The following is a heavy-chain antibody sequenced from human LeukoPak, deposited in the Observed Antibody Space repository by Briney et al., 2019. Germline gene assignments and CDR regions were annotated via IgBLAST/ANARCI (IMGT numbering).Heavy chain of an antibody. J-gene: IGHJ6*02. CDR1: GFTFSSYG. Sequence: GGSLRLSCAASGFTFSSYGMHWVRQAPGKGLEGVAVISYDGSNKYYADSVKGRFTISRDNSKNTLYLQMNSLRAEDTAVYYCAKAVQLWFHYYYYGMDVWGQGTTVTVSS. D-gene: IGHD5-18*01. CDR2: ISYDGSNK. V-gene: IGHV3-30*18. CDR3: AKAVQLWFHYYYYGMDV.